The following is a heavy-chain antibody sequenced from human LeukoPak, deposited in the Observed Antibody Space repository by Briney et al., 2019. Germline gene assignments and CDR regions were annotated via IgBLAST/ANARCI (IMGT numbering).Heavy chain of an antibody. J-gene: IGHJ4*02. CDR1: GFTFSSYA. Sequence: GGSLRLSCAASGFTFSSYAMTWVRQPPGKGLEWASVISDTADSTYYADSVKGRFTISRDNSKNTLYLQMSTLRDEDTAVYYCAKGSGGGFYYPLDYWGQGTLVTVSS. D-gene: IGHD2-15*01. CDR3: AKGSGGGFYYPLDY. CDR2: ISDTADST. V-gene: IGHV3-23*01.